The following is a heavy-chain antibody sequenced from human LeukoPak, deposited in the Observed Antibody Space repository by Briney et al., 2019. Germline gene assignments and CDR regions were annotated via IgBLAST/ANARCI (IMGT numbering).Heavy chain of an antibody. Sequence: GGSLRLSCAASGFTFSDYYMSWIRQAPGKGLEWVSYISSSSSYTNYADSVKGRFTISRDNAKNSLYLQMNSLRAEDTAVYYCARDSGMATEYYYYYGMDVWGQGTTVTVSS. J-gene: IGHJ6*02. CDR1: GFTFSDYY. D-gene: IGHD5-24*01. V-gene: IGHV3-11*06. CDR3: ARDSGMATEYYYYYGMDV. CDR2: ISSSSSYT.